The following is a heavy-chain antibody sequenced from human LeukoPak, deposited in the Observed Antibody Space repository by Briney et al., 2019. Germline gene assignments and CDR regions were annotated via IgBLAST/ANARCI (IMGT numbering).Heavy chain of an antibody. V-gene: IGHV3-11*06. D-gene: IGHD6-6*01. J-gene: IGHJ4*02. CDR1: GFTFSDYY. CDR2: ISSSSYT. CDR3: ASIYSSSSFYFDY. Sequence: GGSLRLSCAASGFTFSDYYMSWIRQAPGKGLEWVSYISSSSYTNYADSVKDRFTISRDNAKNSLYLQMNSLRAEDTAVYYCASIYSSSSFYFDYWGQGTLVTVSS.